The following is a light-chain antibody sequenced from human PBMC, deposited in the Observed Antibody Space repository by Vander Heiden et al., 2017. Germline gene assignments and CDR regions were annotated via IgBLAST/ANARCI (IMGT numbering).Light chain of an antibody. CDR2: EGS. V-gene: IGLV2-23*01. CDR3: CSYEGSSTYVG. J-gene: IGLJ2*01. CDR1: SSDVGSYNL. Sequence: SALIQPAPVSGSPGQPITISCTGTSSDVGSYNLVSWYQQHRGKAAKLMIYEGSNRPSGVSNRFSGSKSGKTASLTISGLQAEDEADYYCCSYEGSSTYVGWGGGPKL.